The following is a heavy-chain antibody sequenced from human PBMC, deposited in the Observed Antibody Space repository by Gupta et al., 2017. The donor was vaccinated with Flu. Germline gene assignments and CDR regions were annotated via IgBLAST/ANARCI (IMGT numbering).Heavy chain of an antibody. V-gene: IGHV3-23*01. CDR3: VKETGYSFSSYYFRSLEV. D-gene: IGHD3-10*01. CDR2: ISGSGAGT. Sequence: EVQLLESGGGLVEPGGSLRLSCAASGFTFSNYAMSWVRQAPGKGLEWMAVISGSGAGTFSAGSVRGRVTISRDNSDNRLFLQVHSLRAEDTAVYYCVKETGYSFSSYYFRSLEVWGHGTKVTVSS. CDR1: GFTFSNYA. J-gene: IGHJ3*01.